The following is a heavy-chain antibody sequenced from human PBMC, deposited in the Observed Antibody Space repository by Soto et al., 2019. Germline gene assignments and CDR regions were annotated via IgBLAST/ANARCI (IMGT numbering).Heavy chain of an antibody. Sequence: LSLTCAVYGGSFSGYYWSWIRQPPGKGLEWIGEINHSGSTNYNPSLKSRVTISVDTSKNQFSLKLSSVTAADTAVYYCARGSGSGLYYYGMDVWGQGTTVTVSS. CDR2: INHSGST. V-gene: IGHV4-34*01. J-gene: IGHJ6*02. D-gene: IGHD3-10*01. CDR3: ARGSGSGLYYYGMDV. CDR1: GGSFSGYY.